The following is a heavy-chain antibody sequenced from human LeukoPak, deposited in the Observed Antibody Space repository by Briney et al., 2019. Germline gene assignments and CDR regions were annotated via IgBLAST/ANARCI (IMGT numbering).Heavy chain of an antibody. J-gene: IGHJ4*02. CDR1: GYTLSDLS. CDR3: AAGGVYDLFDY. V-gene: IGHV1-24*01. D-gene: IGHD5/OR15-5a*01. CDR2: FDPGDGET. Sequence: GASVKVSYKVSGYTLSDLSMHWVRQAPGKGLEWMGGFDPGDGETIYTQKFQGRVTMTEDTSTDTAYMELSSLRSEDTAVYYCAAGGVYDLFDYWGQGTLVTVSS.